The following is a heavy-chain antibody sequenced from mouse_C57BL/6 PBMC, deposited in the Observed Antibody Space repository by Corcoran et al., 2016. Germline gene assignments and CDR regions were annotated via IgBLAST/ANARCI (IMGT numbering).Heavy chain of an antibody. Sequence: EVQLQQSGPVLVKPGASVKMSCKASGYTFTDYYMNWVKQSHGKSLEWIGVINPYNGGTSYNQKFKGKATLTVDKSSSTAYMELNSLTSEDSAVYYCARADYGSPYYFDYWGQGTTLTVSS. V-gene: IGHV1-19*01. CDR2: INPYNGGT. J-gene: IGHJ2*01. CDR3: ARADYGSPYYFDY. CDR1: GYTFTDYY. D-gene: IGHD1-1*01.